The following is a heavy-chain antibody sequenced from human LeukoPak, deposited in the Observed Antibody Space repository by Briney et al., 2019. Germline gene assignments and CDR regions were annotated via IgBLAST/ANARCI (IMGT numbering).Heavy chain of an antibody. CDR2: IYPGDSDT. Sequence: GESLKISCKGSGYTLTTYWIGLGRQRPGKGLELVGVIYPGDSDTRYSPSVEGQVPISTRRFIATAYLQWGKLKASDTARYYLPRLTHYAKSWYLDYWRQGTEVTVSS. J-gene: IGHJ4*02. V-gene: IGHV5-51*01. CDR1: GYTLTTYW. D-gene: IGHD6-13*01. CDR3: PRLTHYAKSWYLDY.